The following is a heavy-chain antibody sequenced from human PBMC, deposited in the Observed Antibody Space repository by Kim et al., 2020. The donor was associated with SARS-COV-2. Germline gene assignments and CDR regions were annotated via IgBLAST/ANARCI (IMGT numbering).Heavy chain of an antibody. CDR1: GFTFSSYA. CDR3: AKRLDPMIVVGYGMDV. Sequence: GGSLRLSCAASGFTFSSYAMSWVRQAPGKGLEWVSVIYSGGSSTYYADSVKGRFTISRDNSKNTLYLQMNSLRAEDTAVYYCAKRLDPMIVVGYGMDVWGQGTTVTVSS. D-gene: IGHD3-22*01. V-gene: IGHV3-23*03. CDR2: IYSGGSST. J-gene: IGHJ6*02.